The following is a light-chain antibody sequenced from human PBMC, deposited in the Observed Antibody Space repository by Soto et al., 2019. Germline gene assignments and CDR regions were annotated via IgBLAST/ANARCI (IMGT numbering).Light chain of an antibody. CDR1: NSDVGNYNL. Sequence: QSVLTQPASVSGSPGQSITIPCTGSNSDVGNYNLVSWYQHHPGKAPKVIISEVYKRPSGISNRFSGSKSGNTASLTISGLQAEDEANYYCCSYAGSSAFLVFGGGTKVTVL. V-gene: IGLV2-23*02. CDR2: EVY. J-gene: IGLJ2*01. CDR3: CSYAGSSAFLV.